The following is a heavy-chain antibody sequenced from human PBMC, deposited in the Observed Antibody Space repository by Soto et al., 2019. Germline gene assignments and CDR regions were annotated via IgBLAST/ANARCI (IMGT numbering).Heavy chain of an antibody. CDR3: ARDSHMDLTERLNWFVDPPAV. J-gene: IGHJ6*02. Sequence: QVQLQESGPGLVKPSGTLSLTCAVSGGSISSSNWWSWVRQPPGKGLEWIGEIYHSGSTNYNPSLKSRVTISVDKSKNQFSLKLSSVTAADPAVYYCARDSHMDLTERLNWFVDPPAVWGQGTTVTVSS. V-gene: IGHV4-4*02. CDR1: GGSISSSNW. D-gene: IGHD3-10*01. CDR2: IYHSGST.